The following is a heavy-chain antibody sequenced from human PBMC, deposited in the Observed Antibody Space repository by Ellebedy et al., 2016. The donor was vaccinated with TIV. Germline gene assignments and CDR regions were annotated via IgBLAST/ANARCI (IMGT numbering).Heavy chain of an antibody. V-gene: IGHV3-30*16. CDR3: AREEYSRIFYYGMDV. Sequence: PGGSLRLSCAASGFTFSRSAMHWVRQAPGKGLEWVAVISYDGSNRYYADSVKGRFTISRDNSRNTLHLQMNSLRGEDTAVYYCAREEYSRIFYYGMDVWGQGTTVTVSS. D-gene: IGHD6-6*01. J-gene: IGHJ6*02. CDR1: GFTFSRSA. CDR2: ISYDGSNR.